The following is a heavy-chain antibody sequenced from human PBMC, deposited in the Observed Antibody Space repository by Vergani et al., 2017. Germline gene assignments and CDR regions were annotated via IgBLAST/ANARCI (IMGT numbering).Heavy chain of an antibody. Sequence: QVQLVESGGGVVQPGGSLRLSCATSRFSFSGYGMHWVRQAPGKGLEWVAVIHYDGRKHFYAESVKGRFTLSRDNSRKTVDVEMTRLQTEDTAVYYCAKERVPYGSGSYIFDSGGQGTLVTVSS. CDR2: IHYDGRKH. D-gene: IGHD3-10*01. CDR3: AKERVPYGSGSYIFDS. CDR1: RFSFSGYG. V-gene: IGHV3-30*02. J-gene: IGHJ1*01.